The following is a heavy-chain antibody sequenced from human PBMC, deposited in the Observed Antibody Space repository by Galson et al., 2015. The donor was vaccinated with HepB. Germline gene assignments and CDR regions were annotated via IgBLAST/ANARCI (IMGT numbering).Heavy chain of an antibody. Sequence: SLRLSCAASGFTFNNAWMNWVRQAPGKGLEWVGRIKSKTDGRTTDYAAPVKGRFAISRDDSKNTLYLQMNSLKTEDTAVYYCTTAAISSWLRGGTYPDNWGQGTLVTVSS. D-gene: IGHD2-15*01. CDR1: GFTFNNAW. J-gene: IGHJ4*02. CDR2: IKSKTDGRTT. CDR3: TTAAISSWLRGGTYPDN. V-gene: IGHV3-15*07.